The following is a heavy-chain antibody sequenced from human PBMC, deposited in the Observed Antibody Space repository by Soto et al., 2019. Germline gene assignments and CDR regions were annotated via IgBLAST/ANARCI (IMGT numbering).Heavy chain of an antibody. CDR2: MRSKADGGTT. Sequence: PGGSLRLSCAASGLTFSNVWMSWVRQAPGKGLEWVGRMRSKADGGTTDYAAPVKGRFIISRDDSKNTLYLQMNSLKTDDTALYYCTTTRDPNDYWGQGTLVTVS. CDR3: TTTRDPNDY. J-gene: IGHJ4*02. V-gene: IGHV3-15*01. CDR1: GLTFSNVW.